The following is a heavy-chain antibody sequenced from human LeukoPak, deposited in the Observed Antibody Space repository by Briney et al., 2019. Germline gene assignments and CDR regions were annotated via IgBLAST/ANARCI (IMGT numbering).Heavy chain of an antibody. D-gene: IGHD6-25*01. CDR3: ARALPHVRSGYYYYYMDV. J-gene: IGHJ6*03. V-gene: IGHV1-46*01. CDR2: INPSGGST. CDR1: GYTFTRYY. Sequence: ASVKVSCKASGYTFTRYYMHWVRQAPGQGLEWMGIINPSGGSTGYAQKFQGRVTMTRDTSTSTVYMELNSLRSDDTAVYHCARALPHVRSGYYYYYMDVWGKGTTVTISS.